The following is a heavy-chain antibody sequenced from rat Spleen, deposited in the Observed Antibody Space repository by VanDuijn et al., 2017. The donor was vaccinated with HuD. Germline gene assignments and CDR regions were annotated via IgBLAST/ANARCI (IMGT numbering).Heavy chain of an antibody. J-gene: IGHJ2*01. CDR3: ARENYYSGDY. CDR2: ISYDGETT. CDR1: GFTFSDYG. V-gene: IGHV5-7*01. Sequence: EVQLVESGGGLVQPGRSMKLSCADSGFTFSDYGMAWIRQAPKKGLEWVAYISYDGETTYHRNSVTGRFTISRDNAKSTLYLQMDSLRSEDTATYYCARENYYSGDYWGQGVMVTVSS. D-gene: IGHD1-1*01.